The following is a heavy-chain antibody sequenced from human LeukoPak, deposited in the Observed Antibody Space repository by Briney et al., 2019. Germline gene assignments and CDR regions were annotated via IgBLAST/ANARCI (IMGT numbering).Heavy chain of an antibody. Sequence: GRSLRLSCVASGFTFSSYGMHWVRQAPGKGLEWVAVIWYDGSNKYYADSVKGRFTISRDNSKNTLYLQMNSLRAEDTAVYYCARDNYYDSSGILDYWGQGTLVTVSS. CDR1: GFTFSSYG. V-gene: IGHV3-33*08. D-gene: IGHD3-22*01. CDR2: IWYDGSNK. J-gene: IGHJ4*02. CDR3: ARDNYYDSSGILDY.